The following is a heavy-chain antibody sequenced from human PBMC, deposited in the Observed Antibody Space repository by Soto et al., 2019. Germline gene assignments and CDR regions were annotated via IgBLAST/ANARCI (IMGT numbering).Heavy chain of an antibody. CDR1: GYSFRTHG. D-gene: IGHD2-15*01. J-gene: IGHJ5*02. CDR2: ISTYDDKT. CDR3: ARDLGYCNSSGCFRNWFDP. Sequence: ASVKISCKASGYSFRTHGISWVRQAPGQGLEWMRWISTYDDKTNFPQKFQGRITMTTDTSTSTAYMELRSLRSDDTAVYFCARDLGYCNSSGCFRNWFDPWGQGTLVTASS. V-gene: IGHV1-18*01.